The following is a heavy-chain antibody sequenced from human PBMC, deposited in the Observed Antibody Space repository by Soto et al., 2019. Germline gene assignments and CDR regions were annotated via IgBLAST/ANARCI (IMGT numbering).Heavy chain of an antibody. V-gene: IGHV3-33*07. CDR3: ARNVQTLRYNGMDV. Sequence: GGSLRLSCAVSGLTFSSYAMYWVRQAPGKGLEWVAIIWYDGSSKYYADSVKGRFTISRDNSKNTVYLQMNSLRAEDTAVYYCARNVQTLRYNGMDVWCQGTTVTVSS. CDR1: GLTFSSYA. D-gene: IGHD3-9*01. J-gene: IGHJ6*02. CDR2: IWYDGSSK.